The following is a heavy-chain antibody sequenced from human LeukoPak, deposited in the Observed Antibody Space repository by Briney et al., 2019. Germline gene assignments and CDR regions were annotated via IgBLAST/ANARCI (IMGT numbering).Heavy chain of an antibody. D-gene: IGHD2-2*02. Sequence: ASVKVSCKASGGTFSSYAISWVRQAPGQGLEWMGRIIPSLGIANYAQKFQGRVTITADKSTSTAYMELSSLRSEDTAVYYCARVLLRYCSSTSCYTGIGYYYYGMDVWGQGTTVTVSS. CDR3: ARVLLRYCSSTSCYTGIGYYYYGMDV. V-gene: IGHV1-69*04. CDR2: IIPSLGIA. J-gene: IGHJ6*02. CDR1: GGTFSSYA.